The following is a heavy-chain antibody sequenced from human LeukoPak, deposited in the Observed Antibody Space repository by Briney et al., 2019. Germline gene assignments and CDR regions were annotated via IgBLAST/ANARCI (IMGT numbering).Heavy chain of an antibody. CDR2: INPNSGGT. D-gene: IGHD3-22*01. CDR1: GYTFTGYY. Sequence: ASVKVSCKASGYTFTGYYMHWVRQAPGQGLEWTGWINPNSGGTNYAQKFQGRVTMTRDTSISTAYMELSRLRSDDTAVYYCAEIYYDSSGRDAFDIWGQGTMVTVSS. V-gene: IGHV1-2*02. CDR3: AEIYYDSSGRDAFDI. J-gene: IGHJ3*02.